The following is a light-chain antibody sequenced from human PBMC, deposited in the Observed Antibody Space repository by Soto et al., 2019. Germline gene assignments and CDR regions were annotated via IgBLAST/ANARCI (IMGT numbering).Light chain of an antibody. V-gene: IGLV2-8*01. Sequence: QSALTQPPSASGSPGQSVTISCTGTSSDVGGYNYVSWYQQHTGKAPKLMIYEVSKRPSGVPDRFSGSKSGNTASLTVSGLQAEDEADYYCSSYAGSNNLFVFGTGTKVTV. CDR1: SSDVGGYNY. CDR2: EVS. J-gene: IGLJ1*01. CDR3: SSYAGSNNLFV.